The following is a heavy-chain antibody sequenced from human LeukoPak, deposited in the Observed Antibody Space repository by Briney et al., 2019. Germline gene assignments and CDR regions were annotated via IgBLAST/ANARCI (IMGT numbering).Heavy chain of an antibody. J-gene: IGHJ4*02. CDR3: AKDWGYASGTYLDS. Sequence: GGSLRLSCAASGFTFSSNAMHWVRQAPGKGLEWVAVISRDGSDKYYPDSVKGRFTISRDNSKNTLFLQMNSLRTEDTAVHYCAKDWGYASGTYLDSWGQGTLVTVSS. D-gene: IGHD3-16*01. CDR1: GFTFSSNA. CDR2: ISRDGSDK. V-gene: IGHV3-30*18.